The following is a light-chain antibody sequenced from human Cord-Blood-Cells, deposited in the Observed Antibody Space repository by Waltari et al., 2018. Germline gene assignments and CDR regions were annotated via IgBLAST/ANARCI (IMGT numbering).Light chain of an antibody. J-gene: IGKJ3*01. CDR2: AAS. CDR1: QSISSY. CDR3: QQSYSTPRG. Sequence: DIQMTQSPSSLSASVGDRVTITCRASQSISSYLNWYQQKPGKAPKLLIYAASSLQSGVLSRFSGSGSGTDFTLTISSLQPEDFATYYCQQSYSTPRGFGPGTKVDIK. V-gene: IGKV1-39*01.